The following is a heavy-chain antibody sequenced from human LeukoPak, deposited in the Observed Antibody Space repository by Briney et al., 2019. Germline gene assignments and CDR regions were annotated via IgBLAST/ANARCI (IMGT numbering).Heavy chain of an antibody. J-gene: IGHJ4*02. Sequence: SQTLSLTCTVSAGSISSSSHHWGWIRQSPGKGLEWIGSIYSGRTTYYNPSLNNRVTISVVTSKNQFSLQLNSVTAADTSVYYCVRHDGRGGSTMGALDSWGQGSLVTVSS. CDR3: VRHDGRGGSTMGALDS. CDR1: AGSISSSSHH. D-gene: IGHD5/OR15-5a*01. V-gene: IGHV4-39*01. CDR2: IYSGRTT.